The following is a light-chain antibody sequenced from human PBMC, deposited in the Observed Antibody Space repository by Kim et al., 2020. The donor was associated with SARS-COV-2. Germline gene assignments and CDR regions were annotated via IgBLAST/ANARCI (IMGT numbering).Light chain of an antibody. Sequence: ASVGDRVTITCRASQSISSWLAWYQQKPGKAPKLLIYKASSLESGVPSRFSGSGSGTEFTLTISSLQPDDFATYYCQQYNSFPWTFGQGTKVEIK. V-gene: IGKV1-5*03. CDR1: QSISSW. J-gene: IGKJ1*01. CDR3: QQYNSFPWT. CDR2: KAS.